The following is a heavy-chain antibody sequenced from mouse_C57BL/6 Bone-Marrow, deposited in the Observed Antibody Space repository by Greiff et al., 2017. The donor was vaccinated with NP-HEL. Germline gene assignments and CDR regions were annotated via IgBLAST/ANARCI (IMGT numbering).Heavy chain of an antibody. Sequence: EVQLQQSGAELVRPGASVKLSCTASGFNIKDYYMHWVKQRPEQGLEWIGRIDPEDGDTDYAPKFQGKATMAADTSSNTAYLQLSSLTSEDTAVYFCTIYFYYYGRGYYFDYWGQGTTLTVSS. D-gene: IGHD1-1*01. CDR2: IDPEDGDT. CDR1: GFNIKDYY. V-gene: IGHV14-1*01. J-gene: IGHJ2*01. CDR3: TIYFYYYGRGYYFDY.